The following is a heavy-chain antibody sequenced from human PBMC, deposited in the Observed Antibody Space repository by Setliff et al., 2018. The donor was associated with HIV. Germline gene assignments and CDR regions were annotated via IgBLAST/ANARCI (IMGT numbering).Heavy chain of an antibody. J-gene: IGHJ6*03. Sequence: ASVKVSCKASGYTFTSSDIYWVRQATGQGLEWMGWVNPKSGNTGYAQKFQGRVIMTRNTSISTVYMELRSLRSEDTAVYYCARGAWYTSGWHSSRYMDVWGKGTTVTVSS. D-gene: IGHD6-25*01. CDR1: GYTFTSSD. CDR2: VNPKSGNT. V-gene: IGHV1-8*02. CDR3: ARGAWYTSGWHSSRYMDV.